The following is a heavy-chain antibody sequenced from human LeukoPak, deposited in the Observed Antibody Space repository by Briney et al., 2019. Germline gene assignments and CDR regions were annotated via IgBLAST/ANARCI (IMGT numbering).Heavy chain of an antibody. CDR1: GYTFTGHY. CDR2: INPNSGGT. CDR3: ARAVLRYFDWLSPDDY. J-gene: IGHJ4*02. V-gene: IGHV1-2*02. D-gene: IGHD3-9*01. Sequence: ASVKVSCKASGYTFTGHYVHWVRQAPGQGLEWMGWINPNSGGTNYAQKFQGRVTMTRDTSISTAYMELSRLRSDDTAVYYCARAVLRYFDWLSPDDYWGQGTLVTVSS.